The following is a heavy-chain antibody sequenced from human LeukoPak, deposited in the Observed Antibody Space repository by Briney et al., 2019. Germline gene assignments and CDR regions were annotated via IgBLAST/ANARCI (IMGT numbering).Heavy chain of an antibody. CDR1: GGSISMSTYY. D-gene: IGHD6-6*01. V-gene: IGHV4-39*01. CDR3: ARFTRSSSSHYYYYAMDV. Sequence: SESLSLTCTGSGGSISMSTYYWGWIRQPPGKGLECIGSIHFSGNSYYNPSPSLKSRVTISVDTSKNQFSLNVISVTAADTAVYYCARFTRSSSSHYYYYAMDVWGHGTTVTVSS. CDR2: IHFSGNS. J-gene: IGHJ6*02.